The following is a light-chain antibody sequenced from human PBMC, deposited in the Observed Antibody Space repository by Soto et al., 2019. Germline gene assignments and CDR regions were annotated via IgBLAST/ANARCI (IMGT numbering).Light chain of an antibody. CDR3: QQYGSSPT. Sequence: EIGFTQSPDTLSLSPGETPTLSCRALRTVIRNNLARHQQNPGQTPRLLVYGASNRETGIPDRLRGSGSGTDFTLTISRLEPEDCEVYYCQQYGSSPTFGQGTKVDIK. CDR2: GAS. V-gene: IGKV3-20*01. J-gene: IGKJ1*01. CDR1: RTVIRNN.